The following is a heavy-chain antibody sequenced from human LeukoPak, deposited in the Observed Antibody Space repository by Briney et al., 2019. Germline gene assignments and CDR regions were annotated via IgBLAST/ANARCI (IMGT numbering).Heavy chain of an antibody. CDR3: ARAAGGTRNYYTDV. Sequence: ASVRVSCKASGFTSSSYDVNWVRQATGQGLEWMGWMNPNSGNTGYAQKFQGRVTIIRNTSISTAYMELSSLRSEDTAVYYCARAAGGTRNYYTDVWGKGTTVTVSS. CDR1: GFTSSSYD. D-gene: IGHD3-16*01. J-gene: IGHJ6*03. CDR2: MNPNSGNT. V-gene: IGHV1-8*01.